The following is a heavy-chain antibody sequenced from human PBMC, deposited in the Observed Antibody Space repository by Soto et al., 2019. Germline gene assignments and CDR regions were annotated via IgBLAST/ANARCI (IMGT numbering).Heavy chain of an antibody. Sequence: GGSLRLSCAASGFTFTRYSMNWVRQAPGKGLEWVSSISSTTNHIYYGDSMKGRFTISRDNAKNSLYLEMNSLRAEDTAVYYCARESEDLTSNFDYWGQGTLVTVSS. CDR3: ARESEDLTSNFDY. CDR2: ISSTTNHI. J-gene: IGHJ4*02. V-gene: IGHV3-21*06. CDR1: GFTFTRYS.